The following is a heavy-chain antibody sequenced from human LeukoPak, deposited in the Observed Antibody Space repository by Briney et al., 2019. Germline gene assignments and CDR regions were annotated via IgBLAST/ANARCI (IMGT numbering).Heavy chain of an antibody. CDR1: GFTFSSYA. Sequence: GGSLRLSCAASGFTFSSYARHWVRQAPGKGLEGVAVISYDVSNKYYADSVKGRLTISRDSSKNTLYLQMNSLRAEDTAVYYCARDEANSDGPYGMDVWGQGTTVTASS. CDR2: ISYDVSNK. J-gene: IGHJ6*02. D-gene: IGHD1-1*01. CDR3: ARDEANSDGPYGMDV. V-gene: IGHV3-30-3*01.